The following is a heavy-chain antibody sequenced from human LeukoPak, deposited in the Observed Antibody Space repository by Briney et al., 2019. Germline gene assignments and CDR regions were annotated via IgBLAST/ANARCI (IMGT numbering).Heavy chain of an antibody. V-gene: IGHV1-24*01. CDR3: ATRGGMYSSSWYYFDY. CDR1: GYTLTELS. D-gene: IGHD6-13*01. J-gene: IGHJ4*02. Sequence: ASVKVSCKVSGYTLTELSMHWVRQAPGKGLEWMGGFDPEDGETIYAQKFQGRVTMTEDTSTDTAYMELSSLRSEDTAVYYCATRGGMYSSSWYYFDYWGQGTLVTVSS. CDR2: FDPEDGET.